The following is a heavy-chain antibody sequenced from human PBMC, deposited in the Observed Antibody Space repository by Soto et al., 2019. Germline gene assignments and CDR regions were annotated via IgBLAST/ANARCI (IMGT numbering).Heavy chain of an antibody. CDR3: ARGNIGYCSSTSCHDNWFDP. CDR1: GGSISSYY. D-gene: IGHD2-2*01. Sequence: SETLSLTCTVSGGSISSYYWSWIRQPPGKGLEWIGYIYYSGSTNYNPSLKSRVTISVDTSKNQFSLKLSSVTAADTAVYYCARGNIGYCSSTSCHDNWFDPWGQGTLVTVSS. J-gene: IGHJ5*02. CDR2: IYYSGST. V-gene: IGHV4-59*01.